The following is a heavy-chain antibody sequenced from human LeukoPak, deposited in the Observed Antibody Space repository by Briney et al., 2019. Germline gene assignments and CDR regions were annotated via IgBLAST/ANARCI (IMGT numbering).Heavy chain of an antibody. CDR3: AREGYYYDSSGYSRARYDAFDI. V-gene: IGHV4-34*01. CDR1: GGSFSGYY. D-gene: IGHD3-22*01. CDR2: INHSGST. J-gene: IGHJ3*02. Sequence: SETLSLTCAVYGGSFSGYYWSWIRQPPGKGLEWIGEINHSGSTNYNPSLKSRVTISVDTSKNQFSLKLSSVTAADTAVYYCAREGYYYDSSGYSRARYDAFDIWGQGTMVTVSS.